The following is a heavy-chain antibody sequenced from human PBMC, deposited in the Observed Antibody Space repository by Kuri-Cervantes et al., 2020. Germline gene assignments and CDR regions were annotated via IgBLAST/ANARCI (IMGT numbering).Heavy chain of an antibody. CDR1: GGSFSGYY. D-gene: IGHD6-13*01. CDR3: ARYCSSWYLDY. Sequence: SETLSLTCAVYGGSFSGYYWSWIRQPPGKRLEWIGEINHSGSTNYNPSLKSRVTISXDTSKNQFSLKLSSVTAADTAVYYCARYCSSWYLDYWGQGTLVTVSS. V-gene: IGHV4-34*01. CDR2: INHSGST. J-gene: IGHJ4*02.